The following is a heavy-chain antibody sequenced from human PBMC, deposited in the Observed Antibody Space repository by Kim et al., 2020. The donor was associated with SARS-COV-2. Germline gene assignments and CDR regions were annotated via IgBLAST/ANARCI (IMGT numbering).Heavy chain of an antibody. Sequence: GGSLRLSCAASGFTFSSYWMHWVRQAPGKGLVWVSRINSDGTTTNYADSVKGRFSISRDKAKNTLYLQMNSLRAEDTAVYYCVKVRPVVGYDYWRQETLVTVSS. CDR3: VKVRPVVGYDY. V-gene: IGHV3-74*01. CDR2: INSDGTTT. CDR1: GFTFSSYW. D-gene: IGHD2-15*01. J-gene: IGHJ4*02.